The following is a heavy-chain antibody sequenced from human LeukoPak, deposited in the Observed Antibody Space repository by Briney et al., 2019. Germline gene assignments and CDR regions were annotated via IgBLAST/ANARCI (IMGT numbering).Heavy chain of an antibody. J-gene: IGHJ6*03. CDR1: GGSFSGYY. CDR2: INHSGST. V-gene: IGHV4-34*01. D-gene: IGHD4-17*01. Sequence: SETLSLTCAVYGGSFSGYYWGWIRQPPGKGLEWIGEINHSGSTNYNPSLKSRVTISVDTSKNQFSLKLSSVTAADTAVYYCASTVPMDVWGKGTTVTVSS. CDR3: ASTVPMDV.